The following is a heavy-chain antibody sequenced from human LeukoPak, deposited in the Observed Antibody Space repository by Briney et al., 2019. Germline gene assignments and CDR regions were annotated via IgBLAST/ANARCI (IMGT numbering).Heavy chain of an antibody. J-gene: IGHJ3*02. Sequence: PARSLRLSCAASGFTFSSYAMHCVRQAPGKGMEWVAVISYDGSNKYYADSVKGRFTISRDNSKNTLYLQMNSLRAEDTAVYYCARDSNPDAFDIWGKGTMVTVSS. CDR2: ISYDGSNK. CDR3: ARDSNPDAFDI. D-gene: IGHD4-11*01. V-gene: IGHV3-30-3*01. CDR1: GFTFSSYA.